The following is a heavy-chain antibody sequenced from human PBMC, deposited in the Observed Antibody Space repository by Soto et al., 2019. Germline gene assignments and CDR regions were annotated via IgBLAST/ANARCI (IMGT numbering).Heavy chain of an antibody. CDR2: ISYDGSNK. V-gene: IGHV3-30-3*01. Sequence: GGSLRLSCAASGFTFSSYAMHWVRQAPGKGLEWVAVISYDGSNKYYADSVKGRFTISRDNSKNTLYLQMNSLRAEDTAVYYCARGRAAAGRGYYYYYGMDVWGQGTTVTVSS. J-gene: IGHJ6*02. D-gene: IGHD6-13*01. CDR1: GFTFSSYA. CDR3: ARGRAAAGRGYYYYYGMDV.